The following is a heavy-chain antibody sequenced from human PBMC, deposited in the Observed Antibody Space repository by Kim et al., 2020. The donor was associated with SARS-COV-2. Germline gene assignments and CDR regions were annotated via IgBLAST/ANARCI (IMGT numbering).Heavy chain of an antibody. D-gene: IGHD3-16*01. J-gene: IGHJ4*02. CDR1: GGSFSTSSYY. V-gene: IGHV4-39*01. Sequence: SETLSLTCTVSGGSFSTSSYYWDWIRQPPGKGLEWIGGFYYTGTMYFNPSLKSRVTISVDTSKKQFSLKLTSVTAADTAVYYCARRSRGDGSPGYWGQGTLVPVSS. CDR3: ARRSRGDGSPGY. CDR2: FYYTGTM.